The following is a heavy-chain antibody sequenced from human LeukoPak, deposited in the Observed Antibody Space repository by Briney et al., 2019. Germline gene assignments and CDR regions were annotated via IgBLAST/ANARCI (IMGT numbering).Heavy chain of an antibody. Sequence: SETLSLTCTVSGGSISSSSYYWGWIRQPPGKGLEWIGSIYYSGSTYYNPSLKSRVTISVDTSKNQFSLKLSSVTAADTAVYYCARRRPDDYSNYNWFDPWGQGTLVTVSS. J-gene: IGHJ5*02. D-gene: IGHD4-11*01. CDR2: IYYSGST. CDR3: ARRRPDDYSNYNWFDP. CDR1: GGSISSSSYY. V-gene: IGHV4-39*01.